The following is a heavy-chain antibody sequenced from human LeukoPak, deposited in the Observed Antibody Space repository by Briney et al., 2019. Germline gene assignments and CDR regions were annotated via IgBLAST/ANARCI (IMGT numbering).Heavy chain of an antibody. J-gene: IGHJ4*02. CDR3: ARDSGSYLQPTDY. D-gene: IGHD1-26*01. CDR1: GFTFRTYA. V-gene: IGHV3-23*01. Sequence: GGSLRLSCAASGFTFRTYAMTWVRQAPGMGLEWVSSITGNGGSTYYADSVKGRFSISRDNSKNTLYLQMDSLRAEDTAVYHCARDSGSYLQPTDYWGQGTLVTVSS. CDR2: ITGNGGST.